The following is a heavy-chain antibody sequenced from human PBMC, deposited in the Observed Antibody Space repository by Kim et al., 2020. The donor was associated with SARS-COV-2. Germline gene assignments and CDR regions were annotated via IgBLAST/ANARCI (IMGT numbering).Heavy chain of an antibody. J-gene: IGHJ4*02. CDR2: INHSGST. CDR1: GGSFSGYY. Sequence: SETLSLTCAVYGGSFSGYYWSWIRQPPGKGLEWIGEINHSGSTNYNPSLKSRVTISVDTSKNQFSLKLCSVTAADTAVYYCAESDRSGYYHTLLDYWGQGTLVTVSS. CDR3: AESDRSGYYHTLLDY. V-gene: IGHV4-34*01. D-gene: IGHD3-22*01.